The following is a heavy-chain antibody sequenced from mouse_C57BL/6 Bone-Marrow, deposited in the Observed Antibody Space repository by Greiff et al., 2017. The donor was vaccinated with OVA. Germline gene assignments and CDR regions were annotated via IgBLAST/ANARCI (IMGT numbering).Heavy chain of an antibody. CDR2: IDPSDSYT. CDR3: ARRDY. V-gene: IGHV1-59*01. CDR1: GYTFTSYW. J-gene: IGHJ2*01. Sequence: QVQLKQSGAELVRPGTSVKLSCKASGYTFTSYWMHWVKQRPGQGLEWIGVIDPSDSYTNYNQKFKGKATLTVDTSSSTAYMQLSSLTSEDSAVYYCARRDYWGQGTTLTVSS.